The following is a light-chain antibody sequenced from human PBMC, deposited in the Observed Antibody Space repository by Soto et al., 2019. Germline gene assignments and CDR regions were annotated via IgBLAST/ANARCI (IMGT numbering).Light chain of an antibody. CDR1: QSISSW. V-gene: IGKV1-5*03. Sequence: DIQMTQSPSTLSASVGDRVTITCRASQSISSWLAWYQQKPGKAPKLLIYKESSLQSGVPSRFSGSGSGTEFTLTISSLQPDDFATYYFQQYNSYSTFGQGTKVEIK. CDR3: QQYNSYST. CDR2: KES. J-gene: IGKJ1*01.